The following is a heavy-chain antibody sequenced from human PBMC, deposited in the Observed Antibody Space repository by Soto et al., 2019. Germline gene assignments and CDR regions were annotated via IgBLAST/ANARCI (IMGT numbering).Heavy chain of an antibody. V-gene: IGHV1-69*02. D-gene: IGHD4-4*01. CDR2: IIPILGIA. Sequence: ASVKVSCKASGGTFSSCTISWVRQAPGQGLEWMGRIIPILGIANYAQKFQGRVTITADKSTSTAYMELSSLRSEDTAVYYCARVNSNYVLYYYYYMDVWGKGTTVTVSS. CDR3: ARVNSNYVLYYYYYMDV. CDR1: GGTFSSCT. J-gene: IGHJ6*03.